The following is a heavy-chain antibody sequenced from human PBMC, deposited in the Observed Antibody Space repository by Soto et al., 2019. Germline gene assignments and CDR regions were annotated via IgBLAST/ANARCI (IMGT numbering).Heavy chain of an antibody. CDR3: ARTRGFWYYFDY. V-gene: IGHV4-59*01. J-gene: IGHJ4*02. CDR1: GGSISSYY. CDR2: IYYSGST. Sequence: PSETLSLTCTVSGGSISSYYWSWIRQPPGKGLEWIGYIYYSGSTNYNPSLKSRVTISVDTSKNQFSLKLSSVTAADTAVYYCARTRGFWYYFDYWGQGTLVTVSS. D-gene: IGHD5-12*01.